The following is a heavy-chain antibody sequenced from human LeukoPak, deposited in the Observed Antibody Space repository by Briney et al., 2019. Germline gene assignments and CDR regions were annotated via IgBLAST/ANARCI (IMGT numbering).Heavy chain of an antibody. CDR2: IYYSGST. J-gene: IGHJ4*02. CDR1: GASFSDYY. D-gene: IGHD3-16*01. Sequence: TSETLSLTCAVYGASFSDYYWNWIRQPPGKRLEWIGYIYYSGSTYYNPSLKSRVTMSVDTSKNQFSLKLSSVTAADTAVYYCARDGGYYFDYWGQGTLVTVSS. V-gene: IGHV4-59*01. CDR3: ARDGGYYFDY.